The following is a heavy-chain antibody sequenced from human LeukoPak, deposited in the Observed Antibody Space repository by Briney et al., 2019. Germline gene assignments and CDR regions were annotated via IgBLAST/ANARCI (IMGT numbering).Heavy chain of an antibody. J-gene: IGHJ5*02. CDR3: ARVVTPRYCSSTSCYWKGWFDP. V-gene: IGHV1-24*01. CDR1: GYTLTELS. CDR2: FDPEDGET. Sequence: ASVKVSCKVSGYTLTELSMHWVRQAPGKGLEWMGGFDPEDGETIYAQKFQGRVTMTEDTSTDTAYVELSSLRSEDTAVYYCARVVTPRYCSSTSCYWKGWFDPWGQGTLVTVSS. D-gene: IGHD2-2*01.